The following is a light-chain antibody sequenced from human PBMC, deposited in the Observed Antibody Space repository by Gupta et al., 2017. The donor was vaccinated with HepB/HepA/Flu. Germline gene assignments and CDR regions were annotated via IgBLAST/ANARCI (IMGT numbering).Light chain of an antibody. V-gene: IGLV1-40*01. J-gene: IGLJ3*02. CDR1: RSNIGAGYD. Sequence: SLLPQPPSLSGVPGHWVPISLTGSRSNIGAGYDVHWYQQLPGTAPKLLIYGNSNRPSGVADRFSGSKSGTSSSLAITGLQADDEADYYCQSYDSSLSGSRVFGGGTKLTVL. CDR2: GNS. CDR3: QSYDSSLSGSRV.